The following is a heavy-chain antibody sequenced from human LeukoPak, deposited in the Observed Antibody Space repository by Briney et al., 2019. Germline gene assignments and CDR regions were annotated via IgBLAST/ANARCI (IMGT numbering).Heavy chain of an antibody. D-gene: IGHD6-13*01. CDR1: GFTFSSYG. CDR3: AKDYGSSSWYPDYFDY. J-gene: IGHJ4*02. Sequence: GGSLRLSCAASGFTFSSYGMHWVRQAPGKGLEWVAVISYDGSNKYYADSVKGRFTISRDNSKNTLYLQMNSLRAEDTAVYYCAKDYGSSSWYPDYFDYWGQGTLVTVFS. V-gene: IGHV3-30*18. CDR2: ISYDGSNK.